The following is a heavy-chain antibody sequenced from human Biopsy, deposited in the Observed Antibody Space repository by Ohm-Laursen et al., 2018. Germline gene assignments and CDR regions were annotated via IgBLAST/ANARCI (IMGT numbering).Heavy chain of an antibody. D-gene: IGHD6-13*01. J-gene: IGHJ6*02. CDR1: GGSFNGYF. CDR3: ARVPLPGIGAAYQGRFLYGMDV. Sequence: TLSLTCAVYGGSFNGYFWSWIRQPPGKGLEWIGDITQSGSTNYSPSLKSRVTISVDTAKKQFSLSLRSVTAADTAVYYCARVPLPGIGAAYQGRFLYGMDVWGQGTTVTVSS. CDR2: ITQSGST. V-gene: IGHV4-34*01.